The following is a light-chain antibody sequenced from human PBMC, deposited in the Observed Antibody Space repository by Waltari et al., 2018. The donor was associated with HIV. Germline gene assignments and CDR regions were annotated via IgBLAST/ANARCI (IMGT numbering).Light chain of an antibody. CDR1: SSNIGNNH. CDR3: AAWDDSLSGV. V-gene: IGLV1-47*01. J-gene: IGLJ2*01. CDR2: RNN. Sequence: QSVLTQPLSASGTPGQRVTISCSGGSSNIGNNHVYWYQQFPGTAPKLLIYRNNQRPSGVPDRFSGSKSGTSASLVISGLRSEDEADYYCAAWDDSLSGVFGGGTKVTVL.